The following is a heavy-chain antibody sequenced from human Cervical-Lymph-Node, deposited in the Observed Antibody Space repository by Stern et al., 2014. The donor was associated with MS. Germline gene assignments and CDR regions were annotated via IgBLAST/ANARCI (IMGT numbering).Heavy chain of an antibody. V-gene: IGHV1-58*01. CDR3: AADKDGGNSYFDY. Sequence: QLVESGPEVKKPGTSVTVSCKTSGFTFIATTVQWVRQIPGQRPEWIGWIVTGPGPTNYAENFHGRVTITRYAPAATVYLELTSLRSEDTAIYYCAADKDGGNSYFDYWGRGTLVTGSS. D-gene: IGHD4-23*01. CDR2: IVTGPGPT. CDR1: GFTFIATT. J-gene: IGHJ4*02.